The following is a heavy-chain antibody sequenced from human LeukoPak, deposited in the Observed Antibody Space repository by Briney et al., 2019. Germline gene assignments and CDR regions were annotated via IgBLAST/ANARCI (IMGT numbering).Heavy chain of an antibody. CDR3: ARDIVSGGTDYYDSSGYYSFDY. V-gene: IGHV1-18*01. CDR2: ISAYNGNT. D-gene: IGHD3-22*01. CDR1: GYTFTNYG. J-gene: IGHJ4*02. Sequence: GASVKVSCKSSGYTFTNYGISWVRQAPGQGLEWMGWISAYNGNTNYAQKIQGRVTMTTDTSTSTAYMELRSLRSDDTAVYYCARDIVSGGTDYYDSSGYYSFDYWGQGTLVTVSS.